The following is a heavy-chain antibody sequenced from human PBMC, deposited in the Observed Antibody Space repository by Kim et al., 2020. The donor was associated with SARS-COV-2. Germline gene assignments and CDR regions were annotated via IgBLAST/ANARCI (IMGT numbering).Heavy chain of an antibody. V-gene: IGHV3-11*01. D-gene: IGHD3-3*01. Sequence: YAGPVKGRFTISRDNAKNSLYLQMNSLRAEDTAVYYCASLDFWSGYYADVWGKGTTVTVSS. CDR3: ASLDFWSGYYADV. J-gene: IGHJ6*04.